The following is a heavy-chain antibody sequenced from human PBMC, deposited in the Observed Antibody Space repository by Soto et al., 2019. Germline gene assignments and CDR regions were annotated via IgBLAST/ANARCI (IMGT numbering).Heavy chain of an antibody. CDR1: GFTFNSYA. J-gene: IGHJ5*02. Sequence: EVQLLESGGVLVQPGGSLRLSCAASGFTFNSYAMSWVRQPPGKGLEWVSTISGNGDRTYYADSVKGRFTSSRDNSKNTLDLQMNSLRAEDTALYYCAREGSCSSTSCGWFDPWGQGSLVTVSS. V-gene: IGHV3-23*01. CDR3: AREGSCSSTSCGWFDP. CDR2: ISGNGDRT. D-gene: IGHD2-2*01.